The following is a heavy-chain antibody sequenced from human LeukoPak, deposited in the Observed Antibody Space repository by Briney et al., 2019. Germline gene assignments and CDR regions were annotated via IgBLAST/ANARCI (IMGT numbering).Heavy chain of an antibody. D-gene: IGHD6-19*01. CDR1: RFTFSAHR. V-gene: IGHV3-21*03. Sequence: SGGSLRLSCTASRFTFSAHRMNWVRQAPGKGPEWVASISSRSSYIYYGGSVKGRFIVSRDNARNSVYLQMNSLRVEDTAVYYCVRRAVSGEEALDFDYWGQGTLVTVSS. CDR3: VRRAVSGEEALDFDY. CDR2: ISSRSSYI. J-gene: IGHJ4*02.